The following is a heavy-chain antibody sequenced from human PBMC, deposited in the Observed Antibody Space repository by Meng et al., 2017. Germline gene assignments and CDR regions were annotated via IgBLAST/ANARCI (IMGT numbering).Heavy chain of an antibody. J-gene: IGHJ3*02. CDR1: GFTFSDYY. D-gene: IGHD3-22*01. CDR3: ARSARDYYDSSGYQVDAFDI. CDR2: ISSSGSTI. Sequence: GESLRLSCAASGFTFSDYYMSWIRQAPGKGLEWVSYISSSGSTIYYADSVKGRFTISRDNAKNSLYLQMNSLRAEDTAVYYCARSARDYYDSSGYQVDAFDIWGQGTMVTVSS. V-gene: IGHV3-11*04.